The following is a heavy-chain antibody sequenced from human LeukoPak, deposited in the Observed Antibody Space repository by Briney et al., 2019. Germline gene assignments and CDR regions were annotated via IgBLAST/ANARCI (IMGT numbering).Heavy chain of an antibody. Sequence: TGGSLRLSCATSGSTFSDYYMTWIRQAPGRGLEWVAYINSGGGPIHYAVSVRGRFTISRDNAKNSLYLQMNSLRAEDTAVYYCARRLDFGDYGNGFDYWGQGSQVTVSS. V-gene: IGHV3-11*01. CDR3: ARRLDFGDYGNGFDY. CDR1: GSTFSDYY. CDR2: INSGGGPI. J-gene: IGHJ4*02. D-gene: IGHD4-17*01.